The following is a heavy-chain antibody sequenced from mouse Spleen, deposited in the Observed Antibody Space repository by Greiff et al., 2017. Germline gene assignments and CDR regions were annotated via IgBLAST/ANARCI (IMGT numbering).Heavy chain of an antibody. CDR2: ISYSGST. CDR1: GDSITSGY. CDR3: ARLVVARGNYFDY. D-gene: IGHD1-1*01. Sequence: EVQRVESGPDLVKPSQTLSLTCSVTGDSITSGYWNWIRKFPGNKLEYMGYISYSGSTYYNPSLKSRISITRDTSKNQYYLQLNSVTTEDTATYYCARLVVARGNYFDYWGQGTTLTVSS. J-gene: IGHJ2*01. V-gene: IGHV3-8*02.